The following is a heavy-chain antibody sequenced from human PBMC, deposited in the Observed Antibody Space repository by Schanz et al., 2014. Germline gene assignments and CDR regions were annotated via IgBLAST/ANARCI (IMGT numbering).Heavy chain of an antibody. CDR2: IGNGGVTI. V-gene: IGHV3-48*03. J-gene: IGHJ4*02. CDR3: ARDLPRTFLFDY. Sequence: VRLVESGGGVVQPGRSLRLSCAASGFSFSSYAMGWVRQARGRGLEWVSYIGNGGVTIYYADSVKGRFTISRDNSKNSLYLQMDSLRAEDTAVYYCARDLPRTFLFDYWGQGTLVTVSS. CDR1: GFSFSSYA.